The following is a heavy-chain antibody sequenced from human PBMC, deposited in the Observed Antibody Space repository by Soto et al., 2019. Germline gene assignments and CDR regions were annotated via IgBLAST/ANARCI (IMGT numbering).Heavy chain of an antibody. CDR3: ARENHPWAEIPVRKLKTTWWFDP. CDR1: GALFSVYS. D-gene: IGHD4-17*01. Sequence: ERLSPTCSVYGALFSVYSWNWIRQPPGKGLDWIGDINHSGMTHYNPSLESRVSMSVDSSKNQFSLKLNSVTAEETAVYYCARENHPWAEIPVRKLKTTWWFDPWGQGTLVTVFS. CDR2: INHSGMT. J-gene: IGHJ5*02. V-gene: IGHV4-34*01.